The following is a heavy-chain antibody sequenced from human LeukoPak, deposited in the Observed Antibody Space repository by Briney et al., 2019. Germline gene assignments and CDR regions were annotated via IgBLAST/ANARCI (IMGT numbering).Heavy chain of an antibody. V-gene: IGHV1-69*01. D-gene: IGHD6-19*01. CDR2: IIPIFGTA. CDR3: ARIPAPLSSTYSSGWYSSWSESHYYYYGMDV. CDR1: GGTFSSYA. J-gene: IGHJ6*02. Sequence: PRASVKVSCKASGGTFSSYAISWVRQAPGQGLEWMGGIIPIFGTANYAQKFQGRVTITADESTSTAYMELSSLRSEDTAVYYCARIPAPLSSTYSSGWYSSWSESHYYYYGMDVWGQGTTVTVSS.